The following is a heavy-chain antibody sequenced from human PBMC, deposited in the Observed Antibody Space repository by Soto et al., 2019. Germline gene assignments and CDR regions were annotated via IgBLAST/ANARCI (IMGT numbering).Heavy chain of an antibody. Sequence: SVKVSCKASGFTFTSSAVQWVRQARGQRLEWIGWIVVGSGNTNYAQKFQERVTITRDMSTSTAYMELSSLRSEDTAVYYCAAERDYYDSSGYSWSDYYYGMDVWGQGTTVTVSS. V-gene: IGHV1-58*01. CDR3: AAERDYYDSSGYSWSDYYYGMDV. D-gene: IGHD3-22*01. J-gene: IGHJ6*02. CDR2: IVVGSGNT. CDR1: GFTFTSSA.